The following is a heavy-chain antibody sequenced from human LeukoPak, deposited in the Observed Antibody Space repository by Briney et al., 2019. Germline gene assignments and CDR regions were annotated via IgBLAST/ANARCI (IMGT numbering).Heavy chain of an antibody. CDR1: GFTFSNYA. D-gene: IGHD2-15*01. CDR3: AKGGPVIAAPFDF. V-gene: IGHV3-23*01. Sequence: GGSLRLSCAASGFTFSNYAMAWVRQAPGKGLEWVSTITSSGASSDFADSVRGRLTISRHNSKNTLYLQMNSLRAEDSAIYYCAKGGPVIAAPFDFWGQGSLVSVSS. J-gene: IGHJ4*02. CDR2: ITSSGASS.